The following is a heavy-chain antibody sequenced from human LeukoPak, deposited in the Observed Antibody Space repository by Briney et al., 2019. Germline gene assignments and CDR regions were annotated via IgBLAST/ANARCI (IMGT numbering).Heavy chain of an antibody. CDR2: IKQDGSEK. Sequence: GGSLRLSCAASGFTFSSYWMSWVRQAPGKGREWVANIKQDGSEKNYVDSVKGRFTISRDNAKNSLYLQMNSLRVEDTAVYYCARGRPHGNDYWGQGTLVTVSS. V-gene: IGHV3-7*01. J-gene: IGHJ4*02. D-gene: IGHD4-23*01. CDR3: ARGRPHGNDY. CDR1: GFTFSSYW.